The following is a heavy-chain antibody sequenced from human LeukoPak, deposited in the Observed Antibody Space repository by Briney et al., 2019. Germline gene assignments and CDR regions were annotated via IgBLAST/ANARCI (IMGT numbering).Heavy chain of an antibody. CDR3: AKDLWDGGFWSGYQTPPYYYYYGMDV. D-gene: IGHD3-3*01. CDR1: GFTFSNYA. V-gene: IGHV3-23*01. J-gene: IGHJ6*02. CDR2: ISGSGGST. Sequence: TGGSLRLSCAASGFTFSNYAMSWVRQAPGKGLEWVSAISGSGGSTYYADSVKGRFTISRDNSKNTLYLQMNSLRAEDTAVYYCAKDLWDGGFWSGYQTPPYYYYYGMDVWGQGTTVTVSS.